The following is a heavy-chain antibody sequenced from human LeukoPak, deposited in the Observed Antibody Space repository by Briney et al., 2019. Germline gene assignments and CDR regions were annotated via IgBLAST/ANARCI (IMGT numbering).Heavy chain of an antibody. V-gene: IGHV3-7*03. CDR1: GFTFSSNA. D-gene: IGHD6-19*01. Sequence: GGSLRLPCAASGFTFSSNAMSWVRQVPGTGLEWVANIKQDGSDRNYVTSVRGRFTISRDNAESSLYLQMNSLRAEDTAVYYCVRNLAVAGTCFDSWGQGTLVTVSS. CDR2: IKQDGSDR. CDR3: VRNLAVAGTCFDS. J-gene: IGHJ4*02.